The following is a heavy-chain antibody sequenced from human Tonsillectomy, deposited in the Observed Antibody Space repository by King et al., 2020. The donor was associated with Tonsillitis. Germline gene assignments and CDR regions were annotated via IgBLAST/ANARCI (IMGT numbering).Heavy chain of an antibody. J-gene: IGHJ3*02. CDR2: INPSGGST. Sequence: VQLVESGAEVKKPGASVKVSCKASGYTFTSYYTHWVRQAPGQGLEWMGIINPSGGSTSYAQKFQGRVTMTRDTSTSTVYMELSSLRSEDTAVYYCARSPRPLDACDIWGQGTMVTVSS. V-gene: IGHV1-46*03. CDR1: GYTFTSYY. CDR3: ARSPRPLDACDI. D-gene: IGHD6-25*01.